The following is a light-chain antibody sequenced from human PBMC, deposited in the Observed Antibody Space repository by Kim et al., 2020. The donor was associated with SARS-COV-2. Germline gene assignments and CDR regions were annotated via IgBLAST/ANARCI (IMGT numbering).Light chain of an antibody. CDR1: QSVSSSH. V-gene: IGKV3D-20*01. CDR3: QQYGSSPIT. Sequence: EIVLTQSPATLSLSPGERAALSCGASQSVSSSHLAWYQQKPGLAPRLLIYDASIRATGIPDRFRGSGSGTDFTLTISRVEPEDFAVYYCQQYGSSPITFGQGTRLEIK. J-gene: IGKJ5*01. CDR2: DAS.